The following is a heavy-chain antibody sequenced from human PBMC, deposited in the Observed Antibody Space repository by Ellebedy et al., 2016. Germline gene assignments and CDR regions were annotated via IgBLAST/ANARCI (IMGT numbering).Heavy chain of an antibody. J-gene: IGHJ5*02. D-gene: IGHD3-10*01. Sequence: KVSXXGSGYSFTSYWIGWVRQMPGKGLEWMGIIYPGDSDTRNSPSFQGQVTISADKSISTAYLQWSSLKASDTAMYYCARHSGSDNWFDPWGQGTLVTVSS. CDR2: IYPGDSDT. CDR1: GYSFTSYW. CDR3: ARHSGSDNWFDP. V-gene: IGHV5-51*01.